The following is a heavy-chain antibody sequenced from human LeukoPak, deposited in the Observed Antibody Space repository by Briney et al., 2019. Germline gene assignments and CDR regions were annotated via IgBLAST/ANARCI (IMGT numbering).Heavy chain of an antibody. D-gene: IGHD5-24*01. CDR1: GDSISSRNYY. J-gene: IGHJ4*02. Sequence: SETLSLTCTVSGDSISSRNYYWAWIRQPPGKGLEWIGSIYYSGSTFYNPFLKSRVTISLHMSKNLFSLKLTSVTAADTAVYYCASADGYKIDYWGQGTLVTVSS. CDR2: IYYSGST. CDR3: ASADGYKIDY. V-gene: IGHV4-39*01.